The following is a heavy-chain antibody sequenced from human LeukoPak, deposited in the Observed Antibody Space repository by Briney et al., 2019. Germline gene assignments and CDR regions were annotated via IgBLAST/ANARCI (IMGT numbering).Heavy chain of an antibody. V-gene: IGHV3-23*01. CDR2: ISASGGST. Sequence: QPWGSLGLSCAASGFAFRSYAMSWVRQAPGKGLEWVSGISASGGSTYYADSVKWRFTISRHNSKNPLYMQMNRLRAEDTAVYYCAKVSRTSYYDFSSGYYYSGLFYGTDVWGQGTTVTVSS. D-gene: IGHD3-3*01. J-gene: IGHJ6*02. CDR1: GFAFRSYA. CDR3: AKVSRTSYYDFSSGYYYSGLFYGTDV.